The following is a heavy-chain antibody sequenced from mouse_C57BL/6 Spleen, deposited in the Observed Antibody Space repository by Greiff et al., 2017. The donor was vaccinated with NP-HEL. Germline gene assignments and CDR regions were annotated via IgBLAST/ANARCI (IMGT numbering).Heavy chain of an antibody. CDR3: AGGGNYGSIFDY. D-gene: IGHD1-1*01. Sequence: EVKLMESGPGLVKPSQSLSLTCSVTGYSITSGYYWNWIRQFPGNKLEWMGYISYDGSNNYNPSLKNRISITRDTSKNQFFLKLNSVTTEDTATYYCAGGGNYGSIFDYWGQGTTLTVSS. V-gene: IGHV3-6*01. CDR2: ISYDGSN. J-gene: IGHJ2*01. CDR1: GYSITSGYY.